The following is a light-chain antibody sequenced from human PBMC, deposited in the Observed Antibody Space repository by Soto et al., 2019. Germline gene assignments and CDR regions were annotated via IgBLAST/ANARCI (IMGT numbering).Light chain of an antibody. CDR3: QQYGRPPLT. Sequence: EIVLTQSPATLSLSPGERATLSCGASHSVTSRYLAWYQQKIGLAPRLLIYDASTRATGVPDRFSGSGSGTDFTLTISRLEPEDFAVYYCQQYGRPPLTFGGGTKLEIK. CDR2: DAS. J-gene: IGKJ4*01. V-gene: IGKV3D-20*01. CDR1: HSVTSRY.